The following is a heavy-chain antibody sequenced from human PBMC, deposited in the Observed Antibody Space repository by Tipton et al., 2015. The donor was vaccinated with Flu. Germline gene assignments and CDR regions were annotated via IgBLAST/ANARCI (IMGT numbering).Heavy chain of an antibody. Sequence: TLSLTCSVSGDSMGSRYYWGWIRQAPGKGLEWIANIHRAGNTYYNPSLKSRVTLSVDTSKNQFSLKVKSVTAADTAVYYCVRASLTSGWPVYFDYWGREPWSPSPQ. V-gene: IGHV4-38-2*02. CDR2: IHRAGNT. J-gene: IGHJ4*02. D-gene: IGHD6-19*01. CDR1: GDSMGSRYY. CDR3: VRASLTSGWPVYFDY.